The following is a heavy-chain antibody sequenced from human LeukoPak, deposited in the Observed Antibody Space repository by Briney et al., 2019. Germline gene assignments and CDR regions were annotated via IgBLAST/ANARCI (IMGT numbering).Heavy chain of an antibody. CDR2: MNPNSGNT. J-gene: IGHJ5*02. V-gene: IGHV1-8*01. D-gene: IGHD3-10*01. CDR1: GYTFTSYD. CDR3: ARKGDYYGSGSYYNSVNWFDP. Sequence: GSVKVSCKASGYTFTSYDINWVRQATGQGLEWMGWMNPNSGNTGYAQKFQGRVTMTRNTSISTAYMELSSLRSEDTAVYYCARKGDYYGSGSYYNSVNWFDPWGQGTLVTVSS.